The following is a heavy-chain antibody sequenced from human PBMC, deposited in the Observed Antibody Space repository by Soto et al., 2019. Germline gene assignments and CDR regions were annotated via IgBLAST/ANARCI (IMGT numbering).Heavy chain of an antibody. V-gene: IGHV4-59*12. CDR2: IYYSGST. D-gene: IGHD4-17*01. J-gene: IGHJ4*02. CDR1: GGSISSYY. CDR3: AREPGYGDSSLFDY. Sequence: SETLSLTCTVSGGSISSYYWSWFRQPPGKGLEWIGYIYYSGSTNYNPSLKSRVTISVDTSKNQFSLKLSSVTAADTAVYYCAREPGYGDSSLFDYWGQGTLVTVSS.